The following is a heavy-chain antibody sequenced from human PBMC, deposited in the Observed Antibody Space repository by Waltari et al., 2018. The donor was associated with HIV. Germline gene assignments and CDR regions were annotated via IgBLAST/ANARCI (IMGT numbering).Heavy chain of an antibody. V-gene: IGHV4-4*02. CDR2: IYHSGST. Sequence: QVQLQESGPGLVKPSGTLSLTCAVSGGSISSSNWWSWVRQPPGKGLEWIGEIYHSGSTNYNPSLKSRVTISVDKSKNQFSLKLSSVTAADTAVYYCARGYQWRVGATYGPFDYWGQGTLVTVSS. CDR1: GGSISSSNW. D-gene: IGHD1-26*01. J-gene: IGHJ4*02. CDR3: ARGYQWRVGATYGPFDY.